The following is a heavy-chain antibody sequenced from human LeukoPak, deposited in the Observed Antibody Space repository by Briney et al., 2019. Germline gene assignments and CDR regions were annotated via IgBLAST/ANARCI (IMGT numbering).Heavy chain of an antibody. CDR1: GFTFSSYW. V-gene: IGHV3-74*01. D-gene: IGHD3-3*01. CDR2: INSDGSSA. CDR3: ARGGYYFHDAFDI. Sequence: GGSLRLSCAASGFTFSSYWMHWVRQAPGKGLVWVSRINSDGSSAIYADSVKGRFTISRDNAKNTLYLQMNSLGAEDTAVYYCARGGYYFHDAFDIWGQGTMVTVSS. J-gene: IGHJ3*02.